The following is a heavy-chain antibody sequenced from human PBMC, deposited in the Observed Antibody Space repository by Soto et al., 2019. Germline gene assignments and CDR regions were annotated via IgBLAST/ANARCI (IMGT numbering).Heavy chain of an antibody. V-gene: IGHV3-74*01. CDR2: INSDGSST. D-gene: IGHD6-6*01. J-gene: IGHJ4*02. Sequence: PGGSLRLSCAASGFTFRSYWMPWVRQAPGKGLVWVSWINSDGSSTSYADSVKGRFTISRDNAKNTLYLQMNSLRAEDTAVYYWASGGSSLNFDSWGQGTLVTVS. CDR1: GFTFRSYW. CDR3: ASGGSSLNFDS.